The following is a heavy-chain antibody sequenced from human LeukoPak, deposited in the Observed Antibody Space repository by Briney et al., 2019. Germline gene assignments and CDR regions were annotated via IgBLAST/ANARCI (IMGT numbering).Heavy chain of an antibody. CDR2: IYYSGST. CDR1: GGSISSYY. CDR3: ARDSNWYDAFDI. D-gene: IGHD6-13*01. V-gene: IGHV4-59*01. J-gene: IGHJ3*02. Sequence: SETLSLTCTVSGGSISSYYWSWIQQPPGKGLEWIGYIYYSGSTNYNPSLKSRVTISVDTSKNQFSLKLSSVTAADTAVYYCARDSNWYDAFDIWGQGTMVTVSS.